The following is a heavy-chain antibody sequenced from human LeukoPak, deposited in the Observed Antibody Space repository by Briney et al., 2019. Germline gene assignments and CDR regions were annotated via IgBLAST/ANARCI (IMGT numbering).Heavy chain of an antibody. V-gene: IGHV4-59*01. CDR2: IYYSGST. Sequence: SETLSLTCTVSGGSISSYYWSWIRQPPGKGLEWIGYIYYSGSTNYNPSLKSRVTISVDTSKIQFSLKLSSVTAADTAVYYCARVGTARPGGYYTGIWFDPWGQGTLVTVSS. J-gene: IGHJ5*02. CDR3: ARVGTARPGGYYTGIWFDP. D-gene: IGHD3-3*01. CDR1: GGSISSYY.